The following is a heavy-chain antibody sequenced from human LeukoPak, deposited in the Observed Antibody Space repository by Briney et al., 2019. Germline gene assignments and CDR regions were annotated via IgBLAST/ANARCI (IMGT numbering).Heavy chain of an antibody. CDR2: IYYSGST. CDR3: ARVLRGYSRPNWFDP. Sequence: PSETLSLTYTVSGGSISSSSYYWGWIRQPPGKGLEWIGSIYYSGSTYYNPSLKSRVTISVDTSKNQFSLKLSSVTAADTAVYYCARVLRGYSRPNWFDPWGQGTLVTVSS. J-gene: IGHJ5*02. D-gene: IGHD5-12*01. CDR1: GGSISSSSYY. V-gene: IGHV4-39*07.